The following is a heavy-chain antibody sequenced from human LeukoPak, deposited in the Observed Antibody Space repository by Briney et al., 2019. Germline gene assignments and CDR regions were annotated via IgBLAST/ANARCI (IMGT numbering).Heavy chain of an antibody. CDR3: ARARGASFAFDI. CDR1: GYTFTSYG. D-gene: IGHD4/OR15-4a*01. J-gene: IGHJ3*02. CDR2: ISAYNGNT. Sequence: ASVKLSCKASGYTFTSYGISWGRRAPGQGREGMGGISAYNGNTNYAQKLQGRVTMTTDTSTSAAYMELRSLRSDDTAVYYCARARGASFAFDIWGQGTMVTVSS. V-gene: IGHV1-18*01.